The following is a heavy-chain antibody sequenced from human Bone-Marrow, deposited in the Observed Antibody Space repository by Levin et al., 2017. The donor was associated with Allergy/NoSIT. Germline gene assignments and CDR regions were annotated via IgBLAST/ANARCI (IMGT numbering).Heavy chain of an antibody. CDR3: ARDARYSTASAFDH. D-gene: IGHD2-8*02. CDR1: GASISSGGYY. CDR2: VYYSGST. J-gene: IGHJ5*02. Sequence: PSQTLSLTCTVSGASISSGGYYYHWIRQLPGKGLEWIGYVYYSGSTQYNPSLKSRISMTADSFENQFSLTLKSVTAADTAVYYCARDARYSTASAFDHWGQGILVTVSS. V-gene: IGHV4-31*03.